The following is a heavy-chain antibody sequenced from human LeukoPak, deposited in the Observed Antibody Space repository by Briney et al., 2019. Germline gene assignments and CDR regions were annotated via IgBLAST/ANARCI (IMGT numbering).Heavy chain of an antibody. D-gene: IGHD3-10*01. J-gene: IGHJ4*02. V-gene: IGHV3-23*01. CDR2: INTSGATT. Sequence: GGSLRLSCAASGFTFTSYGMSWVRQAPGKGLEWVSTINTSGATTYYADSVKGRFTISRDNAKNSLYLQMNSLRAEDTAVYYCARALWFGETFTAYWGQGTLVTVSS. CDR3: ARALWFGETFTAY. CDR1: GFTFTSYG.